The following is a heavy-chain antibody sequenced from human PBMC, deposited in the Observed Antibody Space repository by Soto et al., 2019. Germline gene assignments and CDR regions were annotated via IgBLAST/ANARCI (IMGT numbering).Heavy chain of an antibody. CDR2: ITTSGGNT. V-gene: IGHV3-23*01. Sequence: EVQLLESGGGLVQPGGSLRLSCAASGFTISTYAMSWVRQAPGKGLEWVSTITTSGGNTYYADSVQGRFTISRDNSKNTLYLQMNSLRAEDTAVYYCAGRYCTNGVCYTNYYYYIDVWGKGTTVTVSS. CDR3: AGRYCTNGVCYTNYYYYIDV. D-gene: IGHD2-8*01. CDR1: GFTISTYA. J-gene: IGHJ6*03.